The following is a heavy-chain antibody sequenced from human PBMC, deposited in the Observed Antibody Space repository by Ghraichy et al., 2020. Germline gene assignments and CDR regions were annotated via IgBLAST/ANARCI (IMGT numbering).Heavy chain of an antibody. D-gene: IGHD3-10*01. CDR3: ARDLRGEGYYFDY. CDR2: IYYSGRT. V-gene: IGHV4-59*01. J-gene: IGHJ4*02. CDR1: GGSIISYY. Sequence: SQTLSLTCTASGGSIISYYCSWIRQSPGKGLEWIGYIYYSGRTNYNPSLKSRVTISLYTSKNQFSLNLRSVTAADTAVYYCARDLRGEGYYFDYWGQGTLVTVSS.